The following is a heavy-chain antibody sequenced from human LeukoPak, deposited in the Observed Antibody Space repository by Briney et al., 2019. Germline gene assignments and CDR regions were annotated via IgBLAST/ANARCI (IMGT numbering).Heavy chain of an antibody. V-gene: IGHV4-59*05. CDR3: ASTGYGSGSYYLNWFDP. J-gene: IGHJ5*02. Sequence: SETLSLTCTVSRGSISSHFWSWIRQPPGKGLDWIGSIYYSGSTYYNPSLKSRVTISVDTSKNQFSLKLSSVTAADTAVYYCASTGYGSGSYYLNWFDPWGQGTLVTVSS. CDR2: IYYSGST. D-gene: IGHD3-10*01. CDR1: RGSISSHF.